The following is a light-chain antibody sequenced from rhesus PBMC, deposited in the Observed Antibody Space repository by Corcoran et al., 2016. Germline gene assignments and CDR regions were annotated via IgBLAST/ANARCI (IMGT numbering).Light chain of an antibody. CDR3: QQHKSYPFT. Sequence: DIQMTQSPSSLSASVGDTVTITCRASQGISTYLAWYQQKPGTAPRPLISYASNLDSGVPSRFSGRGSGTDFTLSLGSLRPDDFATYYYQQHKSYPFTFGPGTKLDVK. J-gene: IGKJ3*01. V-gene: IGKV1S14*01. CDR1: QGISTY. CDR2: YAS.